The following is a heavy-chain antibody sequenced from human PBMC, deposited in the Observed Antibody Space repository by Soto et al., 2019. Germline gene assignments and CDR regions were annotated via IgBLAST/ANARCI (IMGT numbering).Heavy chain of an antibody. Sequence: SETLSLTCTVSGGSISSYYWSWIRQPPGKGLEWIGYIYYSGSTNYNPSLKSRVTISVDTSKNQFSLKLSSVTAADTAVDYGASDIGDFWSGYGYADAFDIWGQGTMVTVSS. V-gene: IGHV4-59*01. D-gene: IGHD3-3*01. J-gene: IGHJ3*02. CDR1: GGSISSYY. CDR3: ASDIGDFWSGYGYADAFDI. CDR2: IYYSGST.